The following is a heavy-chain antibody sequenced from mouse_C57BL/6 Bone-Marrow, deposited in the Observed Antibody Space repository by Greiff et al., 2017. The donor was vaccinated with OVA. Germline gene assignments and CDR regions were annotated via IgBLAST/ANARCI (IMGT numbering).Heavy chain of an antibody. V-gene: IGHV2-9-1*01. CDR3: ASHIYYDYDYAMDY. J-gene: IGHJ4*01. D-gene: IGHD2-4*01. Sequence: VQLVESGPGLVAPSQSLSITCTVSGFSLTSYAISWVRQPPGKGLEWLGVIWTGGGTNYNSALKSRLSISKDNSKSQVFLKMNSLQTDDTARYYCASHIYYDYDYAMDYWGQGTSVTVSS. CDR2: IWTGGGT. CDR1: GFSLTSYA.